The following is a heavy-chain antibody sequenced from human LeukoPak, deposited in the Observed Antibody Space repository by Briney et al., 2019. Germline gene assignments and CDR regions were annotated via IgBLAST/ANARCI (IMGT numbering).Heavy chain of an antibody. CDR1: GDSVRNDFYH. Sequence: NPSETLSLTCSVSGDSVRNDFYHWGWIRQPPGKGLEWVACLSHAGNTWYTPSLESRLSISVDTSKNQFSLKFSSVTAADTALYWCARHNAPRRVGFDFWGQGILVTVSS. CDR3: ARHNAPRRVGFDF. J-gene: IGHJ4*02. CDR2: LSHAGNT. D-gene: IGHD2-2*01. V-gene: IGHV4-39*01.